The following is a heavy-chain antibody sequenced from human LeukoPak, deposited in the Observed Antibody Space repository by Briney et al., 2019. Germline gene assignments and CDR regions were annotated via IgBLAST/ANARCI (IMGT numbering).Heavy chain of an antibody. Sequence: PGGXXRLSCAASGFTFSSYSMNWVRQAPGKGVEWVSSISSSSSYIYYADSVKGRFTISRDNAKHSLYLQMNSLRAEDTAVYYCAREENFDYWGQGTLVTVSS. J-gene: IGHJ4*02. V-gene: IGHV3-21*01. CDR1: GFTFSSYS. CDR2: ISSSSSYI. CDR3: AREENFDY.